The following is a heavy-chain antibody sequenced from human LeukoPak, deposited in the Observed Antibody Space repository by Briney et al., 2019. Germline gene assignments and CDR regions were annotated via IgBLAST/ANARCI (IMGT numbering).Heavy chain of an antibody. CDR3: ARDRRSSGFAGDLGY. CDR1: GGTFSSYA. J-gene: IGHJ4*02. D-gene: IGHD3-22*01. CDR2: IIPIFGTA. V-gene: IGHV1-69*05. Sequence: VASVKVSCKASGGTFSSYAISWVRQAPGQGLEWMGGIIPIFGTANYAQKFQGRVTMTRDMSTSTVYMELSSLRSEDTAVYYCARDRRSSGFAGDLGYWGQGTLVTVSS.